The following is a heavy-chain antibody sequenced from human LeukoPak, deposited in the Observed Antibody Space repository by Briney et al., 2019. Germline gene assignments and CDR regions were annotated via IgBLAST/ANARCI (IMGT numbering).Heavy chain of an antibody. D-gene: IGHD3-22*01. CDR1: GFTFSSNG. V-gene: IGHV3-33*01. CDR3: ARPYYSNYYYYGMDV. Sequence: QTGGSLRLSCAASGFTFSSNGMHWVRQAPGKGLEWVGIIWYDGSNKYYADSVKGRFTISRDNSKNTLYLQMNSLRVEDTAVYYCARPYYSNYYYYGMDVWGQGTTVTVSS. J-gene: IGHJ6*02. CDR2: IWYDGSNK.